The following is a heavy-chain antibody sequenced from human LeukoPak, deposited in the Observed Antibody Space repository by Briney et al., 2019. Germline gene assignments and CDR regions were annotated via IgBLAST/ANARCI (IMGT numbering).Heavy chain of an antibody. CDR2: INPNSGGT. CDR1: GYTFTGYY. CDR3: ARDLRPLGVVVPAASDY. J-gene: IGHJ4*02. V-gene: IGHV1-2*06. D-gene: IGHD2-2*01. Sequence: ASVKVSCKASGYTFTGYYIHWVRQAPGQGLEWMGRINPNSGGTNYAQKFQGRVTMTRDTSISTAYMELSRLRSDDTAVYYCARDLRPLGVVVPAASDYWGQGTLVTVSS.